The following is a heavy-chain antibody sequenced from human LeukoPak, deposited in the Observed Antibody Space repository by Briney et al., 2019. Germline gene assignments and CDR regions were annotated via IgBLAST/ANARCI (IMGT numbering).Heavy chain of an antibody. D-gene: IGHD3-22*01. CDR2: FCRTGFRT. J-gene: IGHJ5*01. CDR3: VRSDYYVGTVYYYVFES. Sequence: GGSLRLSCAPSGFMFSNSDMGCVRQATGGGLECVSTFCRTGFRTFYADSVKGRFTISRDNSQNPLYLHMNSLRAEETGIYYCVRSDYYVGTVYYYVFESWGQGTLVTLSS. CDR1: GFMFSNSD. V-gene: IGHV3-23*01.